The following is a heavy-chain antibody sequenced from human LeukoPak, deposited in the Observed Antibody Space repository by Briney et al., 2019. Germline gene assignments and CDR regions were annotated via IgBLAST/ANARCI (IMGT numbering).Heavy chain of an antibody. CDR3: ARAPGAALFDY. CDR2: ISSSSSII. Sequence: GGSLRLSCAASGFTFSSYSMNWVRQAPGKGLEWISYISSSSSIIFYVDSVKGRFTICRDNAKNSLYLQMNSLRAEDTAVYYCARAPGAALFDYWGQGTLVTVSS. V-gene: IGHV3-48*01. CDR1: GFTFSSYS. J-gene: IGHJ4*02. D-gene: IGHD1-26*01.